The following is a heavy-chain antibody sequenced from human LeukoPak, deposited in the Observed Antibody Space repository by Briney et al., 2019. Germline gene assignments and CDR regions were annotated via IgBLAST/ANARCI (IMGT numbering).Heavy chain of an antibody. CDR1: GYTFTSYD. J-gene: IGHJ5*02. CDR2: MNPNSGNT. V-gene: IGHV1-8*01. CDR3: LVAPSFVFVWFDP. D-gene: IGHD2-2*01. Sequence: ASVKVSCKASGYTFTSYDINWVRPATGQGLEWMGWMNPNSGNTGYAQKFQGRVTMTRNTSISTAYMELSSLRSEDTAVYYCLVAPSFVFVWFDPWGQGTLVTVSS.